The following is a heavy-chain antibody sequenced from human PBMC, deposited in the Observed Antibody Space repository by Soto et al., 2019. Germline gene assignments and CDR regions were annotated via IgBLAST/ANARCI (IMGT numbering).Heavy chain of an antibody. CDR2: IIPIFGTA. D-gene: IGHD5-18*01. CDR3: ARGPGYSYGYAYRFDD. J-gene: IGHJ4*02. V-gene: IGHV1-69*13. Sequence: SVKVSCKASGGTFSSYAISWVRQAPGQGLEWMGGIIPIFGTANYAQKFQGRVTITADESTSTAYMELSSLRSEDTAVYYCARGPGYSYGYAYRFDDWGQGTLVTVSS. CDR1: GGTFSSYA.